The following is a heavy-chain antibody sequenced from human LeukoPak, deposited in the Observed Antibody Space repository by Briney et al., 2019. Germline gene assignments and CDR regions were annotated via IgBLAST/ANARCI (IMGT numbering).Heavy chain of an antibody. CDR2: ISSSSSTI. CDR1: GFTFSSYS. CDR3: ARDYGDYDYYYYMDV. V-gene: IGHV3-48*01. Sequence: GGSLRLSCAASGFTFSSYSMNWVRQAPGKGLEWVSYISSSSSTIYYADSVKGRFTISRDNAKNSLYLQMNSLRAEDTAVYYCARDYGDYDYYYYMDVWGKGTTVTVSS. D-gene: IGHD4-17*01. J-gene: IGHJ6*03.